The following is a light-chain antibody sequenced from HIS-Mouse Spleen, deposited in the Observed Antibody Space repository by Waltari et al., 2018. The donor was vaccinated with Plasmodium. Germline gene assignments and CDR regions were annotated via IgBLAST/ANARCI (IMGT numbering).Light chain of an antibody. CDR2: EDS. J-gene: IGLJ3*02. Sequence: SYELTPPPSVSVSPGQTARTTCSGDALPKQYAFWYQQKSGQAPVLVIYEDSKRPSGIPERFSGSSSGTMATLTISGAQVEDEADYYCYSTDSSGNHRVFGGGTKLTVL. CDR3: YSTDSSGNHRV. V-gene: IGLV3-10*01. CDR1: ALPKQY.